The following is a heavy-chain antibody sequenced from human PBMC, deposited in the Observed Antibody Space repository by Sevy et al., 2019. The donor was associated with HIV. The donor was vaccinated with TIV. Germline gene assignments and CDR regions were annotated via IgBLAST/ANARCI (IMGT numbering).Heavy chain of an antibody. D-gene: IGHD1-26*01. Sequence: GGSLRLSCAASGFTVSGNYMSWVRQAPGKGVEWVSVIYSGTSTFYADSVKGRFTISRDNSKNTLYLQMSSLRAEDTAVYYCARDRDGSYPDYWGQGTLVTVSS. CDR2: IYSGTST. V-gene: IGHV3-66*01. CDR3: ARDRDGSYPDY. J-gene: IGHJ4*02. CDR1: GFTVSGNY.